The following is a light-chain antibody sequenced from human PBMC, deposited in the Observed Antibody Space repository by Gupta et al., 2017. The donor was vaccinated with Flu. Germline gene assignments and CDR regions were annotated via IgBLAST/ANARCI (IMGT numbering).Light chain of an antibody. CDR3: QVWDSSSHHRV. CDR2: DDS. CDR1: NIGTKS. V-gene: IGLV3-21*02. Sequence: SYVLTQPPSVSVAPGQTARITCGGNNIGTKSVHWYQQQPGHAPVLVVHDDSDRPSGIPERFSGSNSGNTATLTISRVEAGDEADYYCQVWDSSSHHRVFGGGTKLTVL. J-gene: IGLJ3*02.